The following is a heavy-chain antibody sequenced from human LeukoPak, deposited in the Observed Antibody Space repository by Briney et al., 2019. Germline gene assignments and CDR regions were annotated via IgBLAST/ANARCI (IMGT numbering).Heavy chain of an antibody. CDR3: AREPPGSYYNNYYYGMDV. V-gene: IGHV4-59*01. CDR1: GGSISSYY. J-gene: IGHJ6*02. CDR2: IYYSGST. D-gene: IGHD1-26*01. Sequence: SETLSLTCTVSGGSISSYYWSWIRQPPGKGLEWIGYIYYSGSTNYNPSLKSRVTISVDTSKNQFSLKLSSVTAADAAVYYCAREPPGSYYNNYYYGMDVWGQGTTVTVSS.